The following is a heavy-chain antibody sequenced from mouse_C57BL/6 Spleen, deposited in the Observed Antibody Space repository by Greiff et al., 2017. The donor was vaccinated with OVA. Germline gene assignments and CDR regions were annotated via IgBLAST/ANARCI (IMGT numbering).Heavy chain of an antibody. CDR3: ASYYGSLYYFDY. D-gene: IGHD1-1*01. CDR2: IYPGSGST. J-gene: IGHJ2*01. V-gene: IGHV1-55*01. Sequence: VQLQQPGAELVKPGASVKMSCKASSYTFTSYWITWVKQRPGQGLEWIGDIYPGSGSTNYNEKFKSKATLTVDTSSSTAYMQLSSLTSEDSAVYYCASYYGSLYYFDYCGPGTTLTVSS. CDR1: SYTFTSYW.